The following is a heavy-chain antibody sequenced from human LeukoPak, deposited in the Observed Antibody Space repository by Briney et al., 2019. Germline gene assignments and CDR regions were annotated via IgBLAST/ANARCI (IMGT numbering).Heavy chain of an antibody. D-gene: IGHD6-13*01. CDR3: ARWQLAGGYYFDY. V-gene: IGHV3-7*01. CDR1: GFTFSSYW. J-gene: IGHJ4*02. Sequence: GGSLRLSCAASGFTFSSYWMSWVRQAPGKGLEWVANIKQDGSEKYYVDSVKGRFTISRDNAKNSLYLQMNSLRAEDTAVYYCARWQLAGGYYFDYWGQGTLVTVSS. CDR2: IKQDGSEK.